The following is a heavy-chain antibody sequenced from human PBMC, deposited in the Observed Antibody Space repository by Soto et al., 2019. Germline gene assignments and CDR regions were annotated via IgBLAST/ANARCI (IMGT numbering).Heavy chain of an antibody. J-gene: IGHJ6*03. CDR2: INAGNGNT. D-gene: IGHD3-10*01. CDR1: GYTFTSYA. V-gene: IGHV1-3*01. Sequence: ASVKVSCKASGYTFTSYAMHWVRQAPGQRLEWMGWINAGNGNTKYSQKFQGRVTITRDTSASTAYMELSSLRSEDTAVYYCARAAYYYGSGSYYSHYYYYYMDVWAKGTTVTSP. CDR3: ARAAYYYGSGSYYSHYYYYYMDV.